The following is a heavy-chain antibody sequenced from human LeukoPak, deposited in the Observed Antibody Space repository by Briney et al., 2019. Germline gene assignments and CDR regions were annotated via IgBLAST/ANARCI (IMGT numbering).Heavy chain of an antibody. J-gene: IGHJ4*02. V-gene: IGHV3-30*02. CDR1: GFTFSSYG. D-gene: IGHD3-9*01. Sequence: PGGSLRLSCAASGFTFSSYGMHWVRQAPGKGLEWVAFIRYDGSNKYYADSVKGGFTISRDNSKKTVYVQMNSLRAEDTAVYYCAKGDVLRYFDWLSFDYWGQGTLVTVSS. CDR3: AKGDVLRYFDWLSFDY. CDR2: IRYDGSNK.